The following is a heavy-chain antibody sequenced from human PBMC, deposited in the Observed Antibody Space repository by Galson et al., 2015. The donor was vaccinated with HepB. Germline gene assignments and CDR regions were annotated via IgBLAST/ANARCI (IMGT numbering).Heavy chain of an antibody. J-gene: IGHJ6*03. D-gene: IGHD2-2*01. CDR1: GDSVSSNSAA. Sequence: CAISGDSVSSNSAAWNWIRQSPSRGLEWLGRTYYRSKWYNDYAVSVKSRITINPDTSKNQFSLKLSSVTAADTAVYYCARVSKGYCSSTSCPTPGSHYMDVWGKGATVTVSS. V-gene: IGHV6-1*01. CDR3: ARVSKGYCSSTSCPTPGSHYMDV. CDR2: TYYRSKWYN.